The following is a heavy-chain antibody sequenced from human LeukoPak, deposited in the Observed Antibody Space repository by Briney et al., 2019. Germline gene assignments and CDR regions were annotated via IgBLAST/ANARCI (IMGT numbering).Heavy chain of an antibody. Sequence: GKSLKISCKGSGYGFTIYWIGWVRQMPGKGLEWMGIIYPGDSKTRYSPSFQGQVTISADKSINTAYLQWSSLKASDSAMYYCARPPYYYDRSYWGQGTLVTVSS. V-gene: IGHV5-51*01. CDR3: ARPPYYYDRSY. CDR1: GYGFTIYW. CDR2: IYPGDSKT. D-gene: IGHD3-22*01. J-gene: IGHJ4*02.